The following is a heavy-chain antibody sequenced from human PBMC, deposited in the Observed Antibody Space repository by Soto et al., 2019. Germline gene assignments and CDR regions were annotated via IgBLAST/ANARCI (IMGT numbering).Heavy chain of an antibody. CDR2: IYYSGST. Sequence: PLVLLSVKCSVADGSICGYYWSWIRKPPGKGLEWIGYIYYSGSTNYNPSLKSRVTISVDTSKNQFSLKLSSVTAADTAVYYCARHLAMVTRPPYNYYYGMDVWGQGTTVTVSS. D-gene: IGHD5-18*01. CDR3: ARHLAMVTRPPYNYYYGMDV. V-gene: IGHV4-59*01. CDR1: DGSICGYY. J-gene: IGHJ6*02.